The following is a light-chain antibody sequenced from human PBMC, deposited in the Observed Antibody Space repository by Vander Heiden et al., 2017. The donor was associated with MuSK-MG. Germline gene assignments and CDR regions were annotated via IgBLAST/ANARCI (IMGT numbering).Light chain of an antibody. Sequence: GQSIPISCTGTSSDVGNYTLISWYQQLPGKAPKLMIYEVTKRPSGLSIRFSGSKSGNTASLTISGRRQEDEADYYCCSYASTNTFLFGGGTKLTVL. V-gene: IGLV2-23*02. CDR3: CSYASTNTFL. CDR2: EVT. J-gene: IGLJ2*01. CDR1: SSDVGNYTL.